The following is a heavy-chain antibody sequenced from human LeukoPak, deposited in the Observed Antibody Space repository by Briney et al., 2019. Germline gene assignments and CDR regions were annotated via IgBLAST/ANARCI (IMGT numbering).Heavy chain of an antibody. D-gene: IGHD3-3*01. CDR2: IYTSGST. V-gene: IGHV4-4*09. J-gene: IGHJ5*02. Sequence: PSETLSLTCTVSSGSISSYYWSWIRQPPGKGLEWIGYIYTSGSTNYNPSLKSRVTISVDTSKNQFSLKLSSVTAADTAVYYCARPRWYYDFWSGYFKGGWFDPWGQGTLVTVSS. CDR1: SGSISSYY. CDR3: ARPRWYYDFWSGYFKGGWFDP.